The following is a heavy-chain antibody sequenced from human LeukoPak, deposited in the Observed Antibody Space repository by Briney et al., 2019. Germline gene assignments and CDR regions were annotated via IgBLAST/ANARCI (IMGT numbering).Heavy chain of an antibody. V-gene: IGHV3-23*01. J-gene: IGHJ4*02. CDR3: AKDRGGCSSSSCYVFDF. CDR1: GFTSSTYA. D-gene: IGHD2-2*01. Sequence: GGSLRLSCAASGFTSSTYAMTWVRQAPGKGLEWVSAISGSGGSTYYADSVKGRFTISRDNSKNTLYLQINSLRGEDTAVYYCAKDRGGCSSSSCYVFDFWGQGTLVTVSS. CDR2: ISGSGGST.